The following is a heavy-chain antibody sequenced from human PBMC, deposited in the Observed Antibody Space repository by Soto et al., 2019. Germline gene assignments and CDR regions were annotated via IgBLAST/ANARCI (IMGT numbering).Heavy chain of an antibody. CDR2: ISGYNGDT. V-gene: IGHV1-18*01. CDR1: GYTFTRYG. D-gene: IGHD2-8*01. CDR3: AKNGQPPYYYYGMDV. J-gene: IGHJ6*02. Sequence: QGQLVQSGAEVKKPGASVKVSCKASGYTFTRYGISWVRQAPGQGLEWMGWISGYNGDTKYAQKFQGRVTMTIDTSTTTVYMELRRLTSDDTAVYYCAKNGQPPYYYYGMDVWGQGPTVTVSS.